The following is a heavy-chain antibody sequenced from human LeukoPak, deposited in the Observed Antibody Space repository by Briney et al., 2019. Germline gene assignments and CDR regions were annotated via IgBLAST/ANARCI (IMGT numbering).Heavy chain of an antibody. CDR1: GFTFSSYS. D-gene: IGHD2-15*01. Sequence: PGGSLRLSCAASGFTFSSYSMNWVRQAPGKGLEWVSYISSSSSTIYYADSVKGRFTISRDNAKNSLYLQMNSLRAEDTAVYYCARDLGAAFDYWGQGTLVTVSS. J-gene: IGHJ4*02. V-gene: IGHV3-48*04. CDR3: ARDLGAAFDY. CDR2: ISSSSSTI.